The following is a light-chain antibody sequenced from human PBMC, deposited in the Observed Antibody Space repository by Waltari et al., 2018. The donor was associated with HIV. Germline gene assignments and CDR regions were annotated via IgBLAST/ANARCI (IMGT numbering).Light chain of an antibody. CDR1: SGNIAGKY. CDR2: AND. J-gene: IGLJ3*02. V-gene: IGLV6-57*03. Sequence: FLLTQPHSVSESPGKTVTISCTHTSGNIAGKYVQWYQPRPGRAPTTVIYANDQRPSGVTARFSSSIDRSSSSGSLIISGLKTEDEADYYCQSYDNNNPTGVFGGGTKLTVL. CDR3: QSYDNNNPTGV.